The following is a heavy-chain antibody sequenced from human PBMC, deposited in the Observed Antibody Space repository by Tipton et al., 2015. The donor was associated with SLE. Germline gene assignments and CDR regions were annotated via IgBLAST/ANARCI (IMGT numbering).Heavy chain of an antibody. Sequence: TLSLTCTVSGGSISSHYWSWIRQPPGKGLEWIGYIYHSASTNYNPSLKSRVTISVDTSKNQFSLKLSSVTAADTAVYYCARDFKGIVADYFDYWGQGTLVTVSS. D-gene: IGHD1-26*01. J-gene: IGHJ4*02. CDR1: GGSISSHY. CDR3: ARDFKGIVADYFDY. V-gene: IGHV4-59*11. CDR2: IYHSAST.